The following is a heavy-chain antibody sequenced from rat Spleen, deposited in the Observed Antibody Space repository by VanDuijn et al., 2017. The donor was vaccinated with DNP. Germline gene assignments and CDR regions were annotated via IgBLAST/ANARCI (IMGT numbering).Heavy chain of an antibody. Sequence: EVQLVESGGGLVQPGRSLKLSCAASGFTFSNYGMAWVRQAPTKGLEWVASITNSGGTIYYRDSVRGRFTFSRDNAEGTLYLQMNSLRSEDTATYYCARPEAGAMDAWGQGTSVTVSS. CDR1: GFTFSNYG. J-gene: IGHJ4*01. V-gene: IGHV5S13*01. CDR2: ITNSGGTI. CDR3: ARPEAGAMDA.